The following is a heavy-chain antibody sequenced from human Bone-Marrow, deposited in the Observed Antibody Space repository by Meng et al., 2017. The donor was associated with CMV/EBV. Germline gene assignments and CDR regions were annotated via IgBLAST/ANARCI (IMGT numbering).Heavy chain of an antibody. Sequence: ASVKVSCKASGYTFTSYYMHWVRQAPGQGLEWMGIINPSGGSTSYAQKFQGRVTMTRDTSTSTVYMELSSLRSEDTAVYYCARGKGKLERHYYYGMDVWGQGTTVTVSS. CDR1: GYTFTSYY. J-gene: IGHJ6*02. CDR3: ARGKGKLERHYYYGMDV. CDR2: INPSGGST. D-gene: IGHD1-1*01. V-gene: IGHV1-46*01.